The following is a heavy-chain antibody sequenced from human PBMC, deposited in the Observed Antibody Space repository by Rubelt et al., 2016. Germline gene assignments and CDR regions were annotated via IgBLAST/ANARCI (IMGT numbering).Heavy chain of an antibody. CDR3: ARDYFGTPGNWFNP. CDR2: AFSNGNT. D-gene: IGHD1-7*01. Sequence: QVQLQESGPGLVKPSETLSLTCTVFGASMSDFRVSWIRQSAAKGLEWIGRAFSNGNTMYNPSLESRVTVSVDPSKKQFSLTLTSVTAADTDIYYCARDYFGTPGNWFNPWGQGVLVTVSS. CDR1: GASMSDFR. V-gene: IGHV4-4*07. J-gene: IGHJ5*02.